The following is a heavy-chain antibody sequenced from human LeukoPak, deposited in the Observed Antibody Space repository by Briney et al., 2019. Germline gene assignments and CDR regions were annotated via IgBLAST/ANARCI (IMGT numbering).Heavy chain of an antibody. Sequence: ASVKVSCKASGFTFTSSAVQWVRQARGQRLEWIGWIVVGSGNTNYAQKFQERVTITRDMSTSTAYMELSSLRSEDTAMYYCANSVPRVPAAPGYFDYWGPGSLVTVSS. J-gene: IGHJ4*02. CDR1: GFTFTSSA. D-gene: IGHD2-2*01. CDR2: IVVGSGNT. V-gene: IGHV1-58*01. CDR3: ANSVPRVPAAPGYFDY.